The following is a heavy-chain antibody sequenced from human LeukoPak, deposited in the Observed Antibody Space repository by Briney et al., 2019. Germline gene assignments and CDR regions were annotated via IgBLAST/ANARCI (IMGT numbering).Heavy chain of an antibody. CDR3: ARQGYSSAWSDY. D-gene: IGHD6-19*01. V-gene: IGHV5-51*01. CDR2: IYPGDSVT. J-gene: IGHJ4*02. Sequence: PGESLKISCKGSGYSFTSYWIGWVRQVPGKGLGWMGVIYPGDSVTRYSPSFQGQVTILADKSINTAYLQWSSLRASDTAMYYCARQGYSSAWSDYWGQGTLVTVSS. CDR1: GYSFTSYW.